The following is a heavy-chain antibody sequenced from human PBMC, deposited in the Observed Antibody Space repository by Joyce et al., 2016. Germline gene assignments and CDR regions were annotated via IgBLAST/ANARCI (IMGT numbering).Heavy chain of an antibody. J-gene: IGHJ3*02. CDR3: ATWVGDVLTNYYIGGFDI. CDR1: GGSISSNRYY. Sequence: QLQLQESGPGLMKPSETLYLTCTVSGGSISSNRYYWGWIRQPPGKGLGWIASIYYRGNTYYNPSLNSRVTISVVTSKSQFSLKLNSVTAADTAVYYCATWVGDVLTNYYIGGFDIWGQGTVVTVSS. V-gene: IGHV4-39*01. CDR2: IYYRGNT. D-gene: IGHD3-9*01.